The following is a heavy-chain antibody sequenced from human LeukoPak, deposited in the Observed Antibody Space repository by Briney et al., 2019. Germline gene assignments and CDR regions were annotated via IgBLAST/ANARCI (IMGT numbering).Heavy chain of an antibody. CDR1: GGTFSSYA. V-gene: IGHV1-69*06. J-gene: IGHJ6*03. CDR3: ARVRAVYYYYYYMDV. Sequence: ASVKVSCKASGGTFSSYAISWVRQAPGQGLEWMGGIIPIFGTANYTQKFQGRVTIAADKSTSTAYMELSSLRSEDTAVYYCARVRAVYYYYYYMDVWGKGTTVTVSS. CDR2: IIPIFGTA.